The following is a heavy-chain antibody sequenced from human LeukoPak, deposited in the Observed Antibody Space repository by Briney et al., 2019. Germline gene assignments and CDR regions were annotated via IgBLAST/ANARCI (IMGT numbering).Heavy chain of an antibody. Sequence: GGSLRLSCAASGFTFSNAWMSWVRQAPGKGLEWVSAISGSGGSTYYADSVKGRFTISRDNSKNTLYLQMNSLRAEDTAVYYCAKVESSYDSSWDYWGQGTLVTVSS. CDR2: ISGSGGST. CDR3: AKVESSYDSSWDY. J-gene: IGHJ4*02. V-gene: IGHV3-23*01. CDR1: GFTFSNAW. D-gene: IGHD3-22*01.